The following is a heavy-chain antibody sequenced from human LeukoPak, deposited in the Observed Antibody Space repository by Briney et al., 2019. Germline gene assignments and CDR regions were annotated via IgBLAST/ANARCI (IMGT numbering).Heavy chain of an antibody. D-gene: IGHD2-15*01. CDR1: GCTFSNYA. J-gene: IGHJ4*02. CDR2: ISYDGRNK. CDR3: ARDPALYCTVGSCREYYLDY. Sequence: PGRSLRLSYAVSGCTFSNYAMHWVRQAPGKGLEWVALISYDGRNKYYADSVKGRFTVSRDNAKSTLYLQMNSLRGEDTAVYYCARDPALYCTVGSCREYYLDYWGQGALVTVSS. V-gene: IGHV3-30*04.